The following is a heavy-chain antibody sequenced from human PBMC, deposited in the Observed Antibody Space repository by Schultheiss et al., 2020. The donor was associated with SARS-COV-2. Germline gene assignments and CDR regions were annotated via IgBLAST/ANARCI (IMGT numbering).Heavy chain of an antibody. D-gene: IGHD3-22*01. CDR3: ARDKYYYVSTSSLFDY. CDR1: GFTFTSSA. J-gene: IGHJ4*02. CDR2: INPSGGST. V-gene: IGHV1-46*01. Sequence: ASVKVSCKASGFTFTSSAVQWVRQARGQGLEWMGIINPSGGSTSYAQKFQGRVTVTRDTSANTAYMELNSLRSEDTAVYYCARDKYYYVSTSSLFDYWGQGTLVTVSS.